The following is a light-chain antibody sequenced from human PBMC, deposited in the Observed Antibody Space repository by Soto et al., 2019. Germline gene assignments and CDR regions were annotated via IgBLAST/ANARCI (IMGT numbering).Light chain of an antibody. V-gene: IGKV1-9*01. CDR1: LSISSY. J-gene: IGKJ5*01. CDR3: QQLFDSPIT. Sequence: DIELTQSQSSLSASVVDRFIITCLASLSISSYLHWYHQQPGKAPKLLIYAASTLESGVPSRFSATVSGTEFSLTITSLKPEDFATYYCQQLFDSPITFGHGTRLEIK. CDR2: AAS.